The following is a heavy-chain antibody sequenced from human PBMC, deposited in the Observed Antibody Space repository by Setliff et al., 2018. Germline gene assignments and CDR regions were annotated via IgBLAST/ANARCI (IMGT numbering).Heavy chain of an antibody. V-gene: IGHV3-7*01. CDR3: ATFWSGYFDY. CDR2: IDQFGSQK. J-gene: IGHJ4*02. Sequence: PGESLTISCAASGFTFSSYWMSWVRQAPGKGLEWVANIDQFGSQKYYVDSVKGRFTISRDDAQNSVYLQMSTLRAEDTAVYYCATFWSGYFDYWGQGSLVTVSS. D-gene: IGHD3-3*01. CDR1: GFTFSSYW.